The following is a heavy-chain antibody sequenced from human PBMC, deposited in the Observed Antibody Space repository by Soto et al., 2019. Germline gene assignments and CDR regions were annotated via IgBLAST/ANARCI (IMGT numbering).Heavy chain of an antibody. D-gene: IGHD6-13*01. CDR2: IDPSDSYT. CDR1: GYSFTSYW. V-gene: IGHV5-10-1*01. Sequence: LGESLKISCKGSGYSFTSYWISWVRQMPGKGLEWMGRIDPSDSYTNYSPSFQGHVTISADKSISTAYLQWSSLKASDTAMYYCARRVIAAAPRPFDYWGQGTLVTVSS. J-gene: IGHJ4*02. CDR3: ARRVIAAAPRPFDY.